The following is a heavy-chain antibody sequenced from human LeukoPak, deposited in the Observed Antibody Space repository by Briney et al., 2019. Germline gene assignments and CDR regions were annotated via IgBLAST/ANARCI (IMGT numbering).Heavy chain of an antibody. CDR2: ISAYNGNT. D-gene: IGHD4-23*01. J-gene: IGHJ4*02. V-gene: IGHV1-18*04. Sequence: ASVKVSCKASGYTFTGYYMHWVRQAPGQGLEWMGWISAYNGNTNYAQKLQGRVTMTTDTSTSTAYMELRSLRSDDTAVYYCATGPGGTIDYWGQGTLVTVSS. CDR1: GYTFTGYY. CDR3: ATGPGGTIDY.